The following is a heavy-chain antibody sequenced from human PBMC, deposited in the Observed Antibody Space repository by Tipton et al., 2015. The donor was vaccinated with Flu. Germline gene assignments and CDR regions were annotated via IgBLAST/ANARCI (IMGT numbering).Heavy chain of an antibody. CDR1: GGSINNDNY. Sequence: TLSLTCNVSGGSINNDNYWAWLRQPPGKGLEWIGEINHSGSTYYSPSLKSRVTISADTSNNQFSLRLSSVTAADTAMYYCTRSLRNSSGSPGYWGQGTLVTVSS. D-gene: IGHD3-22*01. CDR3: TRSLRNSSGSPGY. J-gene: IGHJ4*02. V-gene: IGHV4-34*01. CDR2: INHSGST.